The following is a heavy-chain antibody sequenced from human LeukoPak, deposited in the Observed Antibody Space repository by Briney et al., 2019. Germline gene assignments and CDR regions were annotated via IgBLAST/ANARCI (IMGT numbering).Heavy chain of an antibody. J-gene: IGHJ4*02. D-gene: IGHD1-26*01. CDR1: GYTFTSYD. CDR2: MNPNSGNT. Sequence: ASVKVSCKASGYTFTSYDINWVRQATGQGLEWMGWMNPNSGNTGYAQKFQGRVTITRNTSISTAYMELSSLRSEDTAVYYCARGSMEWELLSPDYWGQGTLVTVSS. CDR3: ARGSMEWELLSPDY. V-gene: IGHV1-8*03.